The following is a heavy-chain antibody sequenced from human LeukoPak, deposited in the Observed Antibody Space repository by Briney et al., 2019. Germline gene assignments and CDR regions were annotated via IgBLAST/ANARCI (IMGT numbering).Heavy chain of an antibody. CDR3: ARGPDTAMAEGSFDY. CDR1: GGTFSSYA. Sequence: SVKVSCKXSGGTFSSYAISWVRQAPGQGLERMGRIIPIFGTANYAQKFQGRVTITTDESTSTAYMELSSLRSEDTAVYYCARGPDTAMAEGSFDYWGQGTLVTVSS. D-gene: IGHD5-18*01. CDR2: IIPIFGTA. V-gene: IGHV1-69*05. J-gene: IGHJ4*02.